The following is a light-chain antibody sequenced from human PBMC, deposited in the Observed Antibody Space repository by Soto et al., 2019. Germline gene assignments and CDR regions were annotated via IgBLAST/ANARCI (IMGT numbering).Light chain of an antibody. J-gene: IGKJ2*01. Sequence: EIVLTQSPGTLSLSPGERATLSCWASQSVSFSYLAWYQQKPGQAPRLLIYGASSRAAGIPNRFSGSGSGTDFTLTISRLEPEDFAVYYCQQYGSSPGTFGQGTKVEIK. CDR3: QQYGSSPGT. V-gene: IGKV3-20*01. CDR1: QSVSFSY. CDR2: GAS.